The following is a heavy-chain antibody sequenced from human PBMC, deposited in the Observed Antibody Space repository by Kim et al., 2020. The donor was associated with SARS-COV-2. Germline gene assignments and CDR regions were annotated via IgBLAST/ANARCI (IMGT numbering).Heavy chain of an antibody. V-gene: IGHV4-39*07. Sequence: NPSLKSRVTISEHTSKNQFSRRRSSVTAADTAVYYCARGSHYYGSGSYSPWGQGTLVTVSS. D-gene: IGHD3-10*01. J-gene: IGHJ5*02. CDR3: ARGSHYYGSGSYSP.